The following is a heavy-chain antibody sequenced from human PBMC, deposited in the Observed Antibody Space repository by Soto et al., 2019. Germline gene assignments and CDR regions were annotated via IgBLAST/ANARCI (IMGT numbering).Heavy chain of an antibody. V-gene: IGHV3-23*01. Sequence: GGSLRLSCAASGFTFSSYAMSWVRQAPGKGLEWVSTISDSGGYTYYADSVKGRFTISRDNSENTLYLQMNSLRAEDTAVYYCAKRRLNTITSLSDFWGQGVQVTVSS. D-gene: IGHD2-2*01. CDR3: AKRRLNTITSLSDF. J-gene: IGHJ1*01. CDR2: ISDSGGYT. CDR1: GFTFSSYA.